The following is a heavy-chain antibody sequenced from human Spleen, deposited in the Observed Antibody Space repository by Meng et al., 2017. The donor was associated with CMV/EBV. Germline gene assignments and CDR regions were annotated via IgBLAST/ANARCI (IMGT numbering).Heavy chain of an antibody. CDR1: GYTFIKYY. CDR2: INPRGXST. J-gene: IGHJ5*02. CDR3: ARGASYGDP. V-gene: IGHV1-46*01. D-gene: IGHD3-16*01. Sequence: QVQLXQSGAEVKKPGXSVKVSCKASGYTFIKYYMHVVRQAPGQGLXWWGIINPRGXSTTFAXXXQGXVXMTRDTSTSTVYXXXSRLXXDDXXXXXCARGASYGDPWGQGTLVTVSS.